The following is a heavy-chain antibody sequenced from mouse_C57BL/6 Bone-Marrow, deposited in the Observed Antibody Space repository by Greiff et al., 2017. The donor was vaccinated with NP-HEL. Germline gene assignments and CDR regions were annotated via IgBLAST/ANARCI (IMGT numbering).Heavy chain of an antibody. V-gene: IGHV6-6*01. Sequence: EVKLMESGGGLVQPGGSMKLSCAASGFTFSDAWMDWVRQSPEKGLEWVAEIRNKANNHATYYAESVKGRFTISRDDSKSSVYLQMNSLRAEDTGIYYCAYYYGSSYDWYFDVWGTGTTVTVSS. CDR1: GFTFSDAW. D-gene: IGHD1-1*01. CDR2: IRNKANNHAT. J-gene: IGHJ1*03. CDR3: AYYYGSSYDWYFDV.